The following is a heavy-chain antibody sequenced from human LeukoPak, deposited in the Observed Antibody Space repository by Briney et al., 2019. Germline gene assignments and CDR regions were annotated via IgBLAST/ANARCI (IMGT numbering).Heavy chain of an antibody. D-gene: IGHD3-22*01. CDR3: ARVYYYDSSGYPLPYYYYYYMDV. Sequence: PSETLSLTCAVSGGSISSSNWWSWVRQPPGKGLEWIGEIYYSGTTKYNPSLKSRVTLSVDKSNNQFSLRLSSVTAADTAVYYCARVYYYDSSGYPLPYYYYYYMDVWGKGTTVTISS. V-gene: IGHV4-4*02. J-gene: IGHJ6*03. CDR1: GGSISSSNW. CDR2: IYYSGTT.